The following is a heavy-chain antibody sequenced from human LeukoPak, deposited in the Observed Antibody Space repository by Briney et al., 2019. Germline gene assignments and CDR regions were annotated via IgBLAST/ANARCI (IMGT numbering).Heavy chain of an antibody. J-gene: IGHJ4*02. Sequence: PSETLSLTCTVSGGSISTYYWSWIRQPPGKGLEWIAYIDYRGSTTYNPSLRSRVTISVDTSRNQISLRLSSVTAADTAVYYCARIHRYCSGGACYVLDNWGQGTLVAVSS. CDR2: IDYRGST. CDR3: ARIHRYCSGGACYVLDN. D-gene: IGHD2-15*01. V-gene: IGHV4-59*01. CDR1: GGSISTYY.